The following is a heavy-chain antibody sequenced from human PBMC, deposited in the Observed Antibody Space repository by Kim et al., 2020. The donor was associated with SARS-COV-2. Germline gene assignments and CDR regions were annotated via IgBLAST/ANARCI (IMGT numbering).Heavy chain of an antibody. CDR1: GFTFSTYE. Sequence: GGSLRLSCAASGFTFSTYEMNWVRQAPGKGLEWVSYISSSGNTIYYADSVKGRFTISRDNAKSSLYLQMNSLRVEDTAVYYCARFPSGWPRVWGQGTTVTVSS. J-gene: IGHJ6*02. CDR3: ARFPSGWPRV. D-gene: IGHD6-19*01. CDR2: ISSSGNTI. V-gene: IGHV3-48*03.